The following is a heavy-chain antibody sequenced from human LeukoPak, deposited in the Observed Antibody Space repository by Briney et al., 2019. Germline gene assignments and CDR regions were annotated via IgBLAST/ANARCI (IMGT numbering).Heavy chain of an antibody. V-gene: IGHV4-39*01. CDR3: AQLERRTAFDI. Sequence: SETLSLTCTVSVGSIRRSYFYWGWVRQPPGKGVEWIGFAYYTGNTFYKPSLKSRVTISVDSSKNQFSLGLASLTAADSAVYYCAQLERRTAFDIWGPGTMVVVSS. CDR1: VGSIRRSYFY. J-gene: IGHJ3*02. CDR2: AYYTGNT. D-gene: IGHD1-1*01.